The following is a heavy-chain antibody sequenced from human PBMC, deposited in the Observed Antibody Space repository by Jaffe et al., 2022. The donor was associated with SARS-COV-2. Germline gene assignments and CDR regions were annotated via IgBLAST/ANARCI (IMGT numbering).Heavy chain of an antibody. D-gene: IGHD3-3*01. J-gene: IGHJ6*02. CDR1: GYTLTELS. CDR3: ATSGYYDFWSGFAVDYGMDV. Sequence: QVQLVQSGAEVKKPGASVKVSCKVSGYTLTELSMHWVRQAPGKGLEWMGGFDPEDGETIYAQKFQGRVTMTEDTSTDTAYMELSSLRSEDTAVYYCATSGYYDFWSGFAVDYGMDVWGQGTTVTVSS. CDR2: FDPEDGET. V-gene: IGHV1-24*01.